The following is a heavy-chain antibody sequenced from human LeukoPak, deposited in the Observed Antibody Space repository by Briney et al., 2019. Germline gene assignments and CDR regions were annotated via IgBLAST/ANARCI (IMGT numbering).Heavy chain of an antibody. Sequence: GGSLRLSCAASGFTFSSYEMNWVRQAPGKGLEWVSYISSSGSTIYYADSVKGRFTVSRDNAKNSLYLQMNSLRAEDTAVYYCASSVVVPVFSAYWGQGTLVTVSS. D-gene: IGHD2-2*01. CDR3: ASSVVVPVFSAY. CDR1: GFTFSSYE. J-gene: IGHJ4*02. V-gene: IGHV3-48*03. CDR2: ISSSGSTI.